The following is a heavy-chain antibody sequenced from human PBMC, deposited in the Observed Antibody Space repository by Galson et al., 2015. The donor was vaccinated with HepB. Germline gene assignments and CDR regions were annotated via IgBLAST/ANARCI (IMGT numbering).Heavy chain of an antibody. V-gene: IGHV3-64D*06. Sequence: SLRLSCAASGFSFNTYGMHWVRQAPGKGLEYVSAISNNGGSRYYADSVKDRFIISRDNSQNMLFLQMNSLTAEDTAVYYCVKALMVRGIIDYYFDHWGQGTLVTVSS. CDR3: VKALMVRGIIDYYFDH. J-gene: IGHJ4*02. CDR2: ISNNGGSR. D-gene: IGHD3-10*01. CDR1: GFSFNTYG.